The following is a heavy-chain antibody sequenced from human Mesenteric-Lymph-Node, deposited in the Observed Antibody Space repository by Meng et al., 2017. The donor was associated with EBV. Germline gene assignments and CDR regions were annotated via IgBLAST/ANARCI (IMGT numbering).Heavy chain of an antibody. CDR2: INPSGST. CDR1: GGFFRGYS. D-gene: IGHD1-26*01. CDR3: ARGGVLSYYALDY. V-gene: IGHV4-34*01. Sequence: LLPWGACLFKPSWTLSLTCAVHGGFFRGYSWSWIRQPPGKGLEWIGEINPSGSTNYNPSLKSRVTISVDTCKNQFSLKLSSVTAADTAVYYCARGGVLSYYALDYWGQGTLVTVSS. J-gene: IGHJ4*02.